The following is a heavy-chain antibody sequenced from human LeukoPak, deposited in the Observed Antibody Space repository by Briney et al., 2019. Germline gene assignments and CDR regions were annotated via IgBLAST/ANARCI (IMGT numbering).Heavy chain of an antibody. CDR2: VKSKTDGGTT. V-gene: IGHV3-15*01. CDR3: TTVGQRYYDILTGYYMAADY. CDR1: GFTFSNAW. J-gene: IGHJ4*02. Sequence: GGSLRLSCAASGFTFSNAWMSWVRQAPGKGLEWVGRVKSKTDGGTTDYAAPVKGRFTISRDDSKNTLYLQMNSLKTEDTAVYYCTTVGQRYYDILTGYYMAADYWGQGTLVTVSS. D-gene: IGHD3-9*01.